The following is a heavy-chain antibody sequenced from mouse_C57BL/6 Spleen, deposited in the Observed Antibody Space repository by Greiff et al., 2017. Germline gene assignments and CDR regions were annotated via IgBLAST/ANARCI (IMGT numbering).Heavy chain of an antibody. J-gene: IGHJ2*01. CDR2: IDPSDSET. CDR3: ARVGYYGRDFDY. Sequence: QVQLQQPGAELVRPGSSVKLSCKASGYTFTSYWMHWVKQRPIQGLEWIGNIDPSDSETHYNQKFKDKATLTVDKSSSTAYMQLSSLTSEDSAVYYCARVGYYGRDFDYWGQGTTLTVSS. CDR1: GYTFTSYW. D-gene: IGHD1-1*01. V-gene: IGHV1-52*01.